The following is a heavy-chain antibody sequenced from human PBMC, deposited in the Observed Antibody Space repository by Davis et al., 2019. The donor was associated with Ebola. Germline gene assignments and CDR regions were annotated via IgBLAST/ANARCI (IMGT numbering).Heavy chain of an antibody. V-gene: IGHV1-2*06. D-gene: IGHD1-1*01. CDR2: INPNSGGT. J-gene: IGHJ4*02. CDR1: GYTFTGYY. Sequence: ASVKVSCKASGYTFTGYYMHWVRQAPGQGLEWMGRINPNSGGTNYAQKFQGRVTMTRDTSASTAYMEVGSLRSDDTAVYYCARAQFPTTSDHWGQGTLVTVSS. CDR3: ARAQFPTTSDH.